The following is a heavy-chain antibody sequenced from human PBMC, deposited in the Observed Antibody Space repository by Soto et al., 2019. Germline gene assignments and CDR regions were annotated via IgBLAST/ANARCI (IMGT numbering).Heavy chain of an antibody. CDR3: ARGIAAAGIYYYYYMDV. D-gene: IGHD6-13*01. CDR2: IYYSGST. Sequence: SETLSLTCTVSGGSISSSSYYWGWIRQPPGKGLEWIGSIYYSGSTYYNPSLKSRVTISVDTSKNQFSLKLSSVTAADTAVYYCARGIAAAGIYYYYYMDVWGKGTTVTVSS. V-gene: IGHV4-39*01. J-gene: IGHJ6*03. CDR1: GGSISSSSYY.